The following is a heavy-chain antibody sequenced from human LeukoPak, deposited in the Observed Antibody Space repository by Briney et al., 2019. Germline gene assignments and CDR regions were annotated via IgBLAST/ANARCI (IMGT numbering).Heavy chain of an antibody. J-gene: IGHJ4*02. CDR3: ARAASGYDFWSGYPFDY. CDR2: IIPIFGTA. CDR1: GGTFSSYA. D-gene: IGHD3-3*01. Sequence: SVKVSCKASGGTFSSYAISWVRQAPGQGLEWMGGIIPIFGTANYAQKFQGRVTITTDESTSTAYMELSSLRSEDTAVYYCARAASGYDFWSGYPFDYWGQGTLVTVSS. V-gene: IGHV1-69*05.